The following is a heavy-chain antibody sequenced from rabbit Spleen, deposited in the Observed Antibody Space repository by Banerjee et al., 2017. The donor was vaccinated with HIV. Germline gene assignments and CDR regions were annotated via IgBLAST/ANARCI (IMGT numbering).Heavy chain of an antibody. V-gene: IGHV1S47*01. CDR2: IDPVFGIT. CDR3: ARDLTDVIGWNLGW. CDR1: GFDFSSYG. J-gene: IGHJ4*01. Sequence: QEQVVESGGGLVQPGGSLKLSCKASGFDFSSYGVSWVRQVPGKGLEWIGYIDPVFGITYYANWVNGRFTISSHNAQNTLFLQLNSLTAADTATYFCARDLTDVIGWNLGWWGPGTLVT. D-gene: IGHD1-1*01.